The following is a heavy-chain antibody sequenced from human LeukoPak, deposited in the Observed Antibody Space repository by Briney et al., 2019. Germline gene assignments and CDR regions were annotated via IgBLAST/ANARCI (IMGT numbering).Heavy chain of an antibody. Sequence: GGSLRLSCAASGFTFSSYSMNWVRQAPGKGMEWVSSISSSSSYIYYADSVKGRSTISRDNAKNSLYLQMNSLRAEDTAVYYCARGFSMITFGDWGQGTLVTVSS. D-gene: IGHD3-16*01. J-gene: IGHJ4*02. CDR2: ISSSSSYI. CDR1: GFTFSSYS. V-gene: IGHV3-21*01. CDR3: ARGFSMITFGD.